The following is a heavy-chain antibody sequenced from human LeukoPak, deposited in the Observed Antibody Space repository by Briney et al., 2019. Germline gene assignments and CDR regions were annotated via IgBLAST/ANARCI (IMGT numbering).Heavy chain of an antibody. Sequence: AGSLSLSCAASGFTFDDYAMHWVRQPPGKGLEWVSLISGDGGSTYYPDPVRGRFTISRDNSTNYLYLQMNSLRTEDTALYYCAKDIVQEEIAGAGNWFDPWGQGTLVTVYS. CDR1: GFTFDDYA. CDR2: ISGDGGST. V-gene: IGHV3-43*02. J-gene: IGHJ5*02. D-gene: IGHD6-13*01. CDR3: AKDIVQEEIAGAGNWFDP.